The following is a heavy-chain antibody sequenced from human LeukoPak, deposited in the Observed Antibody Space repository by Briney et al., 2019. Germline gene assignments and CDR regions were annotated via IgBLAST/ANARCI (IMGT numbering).Heavy chain of an antibody. V-gene: IGHV3-21*06. Sequence: GGSLRLSCAASGFTFRDYSMNWVRQAPGKGLEWVSSISSSSSYIYHAASLKGRFTISRHNAQNALYLQMNSLRAEDTALCYCARASNHYYDTTANFYPAFDIWGQGTPVTVSS. CDR3: ARASNHYYDTTANFYPAFDI. CDR1: GFTFRDYS. D-gene: IGHD3-22*01. CDR2: ISSSSSYI. J-gene: IGHJ3*02.